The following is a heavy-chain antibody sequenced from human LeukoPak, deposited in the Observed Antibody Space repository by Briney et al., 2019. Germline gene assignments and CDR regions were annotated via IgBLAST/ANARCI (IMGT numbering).Heavy chain of an antibody. D-gene: IGHD3-10*01. CDR3: ARVRYYYGSGSYYTDLLYFDY. V-gene: IGHV4-59*08. CDR2: IYYSGST. J-gene: IGHJ4*02. CDR1: GGSISSYY. Sequence: SETLSLTCTVSGGSISSYYWSWIRQPPGKGLEWIGYIYYSGSTNYSPSLKSRVTISVDTSKNQFSLKLSSVTAADTAVYYCARVRYYYGSGSYYTDLLYFDYWGQGTLVTVSS.